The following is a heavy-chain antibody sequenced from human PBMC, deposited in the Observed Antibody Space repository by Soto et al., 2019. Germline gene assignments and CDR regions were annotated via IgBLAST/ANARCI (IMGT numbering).Heavy chain of an antibody. J-gene: IGHJ5*02. CDR1: GGTFSSYA. V-gene: IGHV1-69*12. CDR3: ARVNCSGGSCYSGSNWFDP. Sequence: QVQLVQSGAEVKKPGSSVKVSCKASGGTFSSYAISWVRQAPGQGLEWMGGIIPIFGTANYAQKFQGRVTITADESTSTAYMELSSLRSEDTAVYYCARVNCSGGSCYSGSNWFDPWGQGTLVTVSS. D-gene: IGHD2-15*01. CDR2: IIPIFGTA.